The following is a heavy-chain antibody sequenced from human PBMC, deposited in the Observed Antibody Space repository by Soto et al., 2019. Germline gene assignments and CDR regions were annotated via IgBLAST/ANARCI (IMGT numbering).Heavy chain of an antibody. Sequence: SETLSLTCTVSGGSISSYYWSWIRQPPGKGLEWIGYIYYSGSTDYNPSLKSRVTISVDTSKNQFSLKLSSVTAADTAVYYCARERPVHIAPLRRFGDSYYMDVWGKGTTVTVSS. J-gene: IGHJ6*03. V-gene: IGHV4-59*01. CDR2: IYYSGST. CDR1: GGSISSYY. CDR3: ARERPVHIAPLRRFGDSYYMDV. D-gene: IGHD3-10*01.